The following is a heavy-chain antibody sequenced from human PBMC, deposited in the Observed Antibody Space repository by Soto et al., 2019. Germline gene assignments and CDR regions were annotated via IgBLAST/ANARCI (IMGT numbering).Heavy chain of an antibody. D-gene: IGHD3-22*01. CDR3: AKEGGAMITSGNVFDI. Sequence: GGSLRLSCAASGFTFNNCAMHWVRQAPGKGLEWVALIWYDGSNKYYADSVKGRFTISRDNSKNTLYLQMNSLTADDTAVYYCAKEGGAMITSGNVFDIRGQGTTVTVSS. J-gene: IGHJ3*02. V-gene: IGHV3-33*06. CDR2: IWYDGSNK. CDR1: GFTFNNCA.